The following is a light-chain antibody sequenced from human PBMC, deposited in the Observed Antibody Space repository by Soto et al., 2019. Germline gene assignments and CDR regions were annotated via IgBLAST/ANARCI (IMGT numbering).Light chain of an antibody. J-gene: IGKJ4*01. V-gene: IGKV3-11*01. Sequence: EIVLTQSPATLSLSPGERATLSCRASQSVSSYLAWYQQKPGQAPRLLIYDASNRATGIPARFSGRGSGTDLTLTISSLEPEDFAVYYCQQRSNWPPLTFGGGTKVEIK. CDR2: DAS. CDR3: QQRSNWPPLT. CDR1: QSVSSY.